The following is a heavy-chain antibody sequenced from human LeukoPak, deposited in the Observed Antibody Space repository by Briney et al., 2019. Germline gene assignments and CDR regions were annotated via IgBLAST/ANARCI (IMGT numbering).Heavy chain of an antibody. CDR2: IIPILGIA. J-gene: IGHJ6*03. CDR1: GGTFSSYT. V-gene: IGHV1-69*04. Sequence: ASVKVSCKASGGTFSSYTISWVRQAPGQGLEWMGRIIPILGIANYAQKFQGRVTITADKSTSTACMELSSLRSEDTAVYYCARDNYYDYYYMDVWGKGTTVTVSS. CDR3: ARDNYYDYYYMDV.